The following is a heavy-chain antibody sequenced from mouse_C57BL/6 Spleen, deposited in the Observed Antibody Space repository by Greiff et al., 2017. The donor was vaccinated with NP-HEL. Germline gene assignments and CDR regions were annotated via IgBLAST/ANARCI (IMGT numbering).Heavy chain of an antibody. Sequence: VQLQQSGAELMKPGASVKLSCKATGYTFTGYWIEWVKQRPGHGLEWIGELLPGSGSTNYNEKFKGKATFTADTSSNTAYMQLSSLTTEDSAIYYCASHPLYYYGSSYEYWGQGTTLTVSS. V-gene: IGHV1-9*01. D-gene: IGHD1-1*01. J-gene: IGHJ2*01. CDR2: LLPGSGST. CDR1: GYTFTGYW. CDR3: ASHPLYYYGSSYEY.